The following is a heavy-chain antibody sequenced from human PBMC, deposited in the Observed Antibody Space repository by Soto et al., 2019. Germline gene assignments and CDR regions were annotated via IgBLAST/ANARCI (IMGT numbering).Heavy chain of an antibody. CDR2: ISAYNGNT. Sequence: QVQLVQSGAEVKKPGASVKVSCKASGYTFSSYGISWVRQAPGQGLEWMGWISAYNGNTEYAQKVQGRVTMTTDTSKSKDYMELRSLRSDDTAVYYRVRDAGSSGWHWGFDYCGQGTMDTVFS. D-gene: IGHD6-19*01. J-gene: IGHJ4*02. CDR1: GYTFSSYG. CDR3: VRDAGSSGWHWGFDY. V-gene: IGHV1-18*01.